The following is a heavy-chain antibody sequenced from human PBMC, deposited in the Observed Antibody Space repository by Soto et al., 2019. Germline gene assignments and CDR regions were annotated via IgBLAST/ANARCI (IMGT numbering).Heavy chain of an antibody. V-gene: IGHV1-24*01. J-gene: IGHJ6*02. Sequence: GASVKVSCKVSGYTLTELSMHWVRQAPGKGREWMGGFDPEDGETIYAQKFQGRVTMTEDTSTDTAYMELSSLRSEDTAVYYCTTELRNRRDGFNCREYDYYYYGMDLWAQGTKVTVSS. CDR3: TTELRNRRDGFNCREYDYYYYGMDL. D-gene: IGHD2-15*01. CDR1: GYTLTELS. CDR2: FDPEDGET.